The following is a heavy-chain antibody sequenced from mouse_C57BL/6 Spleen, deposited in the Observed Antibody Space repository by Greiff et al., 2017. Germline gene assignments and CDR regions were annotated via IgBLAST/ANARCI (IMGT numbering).Heavy chain of an antibody. CDR3: ARGGNYHPYYAMDY. CDR1: GYTFTSYW. D-gene: IGHD2-1*01. V-gene: IGHV1-53*01. CDR2: INPSDGGT. Sequence: QVQLQQPGTELVKPGASVKLSCKASGYTFTSYWMHWVKQRPGQGLEWIGNINPSDGGTNYNEKFKSKATLTVDKSSSTAYMQLSSLTSEDSAVYDCARGGNYHPYYAMDYWGQGTSVTVSS. J-gene: IGHJ4*01.